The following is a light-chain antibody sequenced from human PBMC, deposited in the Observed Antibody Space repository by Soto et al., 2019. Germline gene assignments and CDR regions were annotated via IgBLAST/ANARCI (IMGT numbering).Light chain of an antibody. CDR3: SSYTSSTTEV. CDR1: SSDVGGYNY. J-gene: IGLJ2*01. Sequence: QSVLTQPASVSASPGQSITISCTGSSSDVGGYNYVSWYQQHPGKVPKLIIYDVSSRPSGVSSLFSGSKSGNTASLTISGLQAEDEADYYCSSYTSSTTEVFGGGTKLTVL. CDR2: DVS. V-gene: IGLV2-14*03.